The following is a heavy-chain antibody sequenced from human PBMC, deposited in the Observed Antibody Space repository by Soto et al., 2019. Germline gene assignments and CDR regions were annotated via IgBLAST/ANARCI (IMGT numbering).Heavy chain of an antibody. CDR3: ARGYCSSSSCNFDWYFEL. CDR1: GDSISSGGYS. J-gene: IGHJ2*01. Sequence: QGQLQESGSGLVKPSQTLSLTCTVSGDSISSGGYSWSWIRQPPGKGLEWVGYIYHSGSTYYNPSLKSRVTISLDGSKNQFSLKLSSVTAADTAVYYCARGYCSSSSCNFDWYFELWGRGTLVTVSS. V-gene: IGHV4-30-2*01. D-gene: IGHD2-2*01. CDR2: IYHSGST.